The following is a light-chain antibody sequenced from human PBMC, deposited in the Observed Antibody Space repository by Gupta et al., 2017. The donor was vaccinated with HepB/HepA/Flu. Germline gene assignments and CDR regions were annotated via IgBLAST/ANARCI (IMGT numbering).Light chain of an antibody. CDR1: QGIRND. J-gene: IGKJ1*01. Sequence: DIHMTQSTSSLSASVGDRVTITCRASQGIRNDIGWYQQKPGKAPKRLIYAASSLQSGVPSRFSGSGSGTEFTLTISSLQPEDFATYYCLQHNSYPWTFGQGTKVEIK. CDR2: AAS. CDR3: LQHNSYPWT. V-gene: IGKV1-17*01.